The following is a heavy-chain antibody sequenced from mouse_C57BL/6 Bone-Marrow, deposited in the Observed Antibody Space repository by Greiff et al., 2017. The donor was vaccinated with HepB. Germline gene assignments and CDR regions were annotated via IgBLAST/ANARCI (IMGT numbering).Heavy chain of an antibody. V-gene: IGHV1-81*01. Sequence: QVQLQQSGAELARPGASVKLSCKASGYTFTSYGISWVKQRTGQGLEWIGEIYPRSGNTYYNEKFKGKATLTAEKSSSTAYMELRSLTSEDSSVYFCARITTVVADYAMDYWGQGTSVTVSS. CDR1: GYTFTSYG. CDR2: IYPRSGNT. D-gene: IGHD1-1*01. CDR3: ARITTVVADYAMDY. J-gene: IGHJ4*01.